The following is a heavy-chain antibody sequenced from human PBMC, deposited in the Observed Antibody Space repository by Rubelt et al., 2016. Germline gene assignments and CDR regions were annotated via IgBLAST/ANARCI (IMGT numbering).Heavy chain of an antibody. CDR3: ATRTHSSSWSAFDI. Sequence: QVQLQQWGAGLLKPSETLSLTCAVYAGSFSGYYWSWIRQPPGKGLEWIGEINHSGSTNYNPSLKSRDTISVDTAKNQFSLKLSLVTAADTAVYYCATRTHSSSWSAFDIWGQGTMVTVSS. J-gene: IGHJ3*02. CDR2: INHSGST. CDR1: AGSFSGYY. V-gene: IGHV4-34*01. D-gene: IGHD6-13*01.